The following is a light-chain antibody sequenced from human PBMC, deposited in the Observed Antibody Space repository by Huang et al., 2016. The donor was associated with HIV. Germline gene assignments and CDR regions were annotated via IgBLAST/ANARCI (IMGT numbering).Light chain of an antibody. V-gene: IGKV1-39*01. CDR3: QQTYNVPRT. Sequence: DIQMTQSPSSLSASIGVRVTMSCRASQTVDMYLNWYQQTPGRAPKLLIYAASNLQSGVPSRFSGTGSGTNFTLTISSLQPEDFVIYFCQQTYNVPRTFGQGTALEIK. J-gene: IGKJ2*01. CDR2: AAS. CDR1: QTVDMY.